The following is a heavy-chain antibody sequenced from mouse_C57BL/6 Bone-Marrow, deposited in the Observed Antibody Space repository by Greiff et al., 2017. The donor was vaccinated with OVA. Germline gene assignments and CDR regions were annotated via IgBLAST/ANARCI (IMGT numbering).Heavy chain of an antibody. CDR3: TRGGLAGTSYFDV. CDR2: IDPSDSYT. V-gene: IGHV1-69*01. Sequence: VQLQQPGAELVMPGASVKLSCKASGYTFTSYWMHWVKQRPGQGLEWIGEIDPSDSYTNYNQKFKGKSTLTVDKSSSTAYMQLSSLTSEDSAVYYCTRGGLAGTSYFDVWGTGTTVTVSS. CDR1: GYTFTSYW. J-gene: IGHJ1*03. D-gene: IGHD4-1*01.